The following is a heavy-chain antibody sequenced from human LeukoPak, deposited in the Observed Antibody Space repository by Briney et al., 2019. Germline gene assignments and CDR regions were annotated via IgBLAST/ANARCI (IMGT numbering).Heavy chain of an antibody. D-gene: IGHD2-8*01. CDR3: ALISYCTTITCYFLDY. Sequence: SVKVSCKASGGTFSSYAISWVRQAPGQGLEWMGGIIPIFGTANYAQKFQGRVTITADESTSTAYMELSSLRSDDTAVYYCALISYCTTITCYFLDYWGQGTLVTVSS. J-gene: IGHJ4*02. CDR2: IIPIFGTA. CDR1: GGTFSSYA. V-gene: IGHV1-69*13.